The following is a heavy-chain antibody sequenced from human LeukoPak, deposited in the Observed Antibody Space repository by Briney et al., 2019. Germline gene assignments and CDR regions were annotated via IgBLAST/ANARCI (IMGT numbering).Heavy chain of an antibody. J-gene: IGHJ4*02. V-gene: IGHV4-59*01. CDR2: IYYSGST. CDR3: ARGLGKQWLVQDY. Sequence: SETLSLTCTVSGGSISSYYWSWIRQPPGKGLEWIGYIYYSGSTNYNPSLKSRVTISVDTSKNQFSLKLSSVTAADTAVYYCARGLGKQWLVQDYWGQGTLVTVSS. CDR1: GGSISSYY. D-gene: IGHD6-19*01.